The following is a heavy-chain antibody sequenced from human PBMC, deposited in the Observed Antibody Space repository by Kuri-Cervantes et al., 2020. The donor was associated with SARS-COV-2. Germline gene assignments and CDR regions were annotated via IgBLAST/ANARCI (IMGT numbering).Heavy chain of an antibody. CDR3: AIDTGLFGVVTNFDY. Sequence: SETLSLTCTVSGGSISSGGYYWSWIRQPPGKGLVWIGYIYHSGSTYYNPSLESRVTISVDRSKNQFSLKLSSVTAADTAVYCCAIDTGLFGVVTNFDYWGQGTLVTVSS. D-gene: IGHD3-3*01. J-gene: IGHJ4*02. V-gene: IGHV4-30-2*01. CDR2: IYHSGST. CDR1: GGSISSGGYY.